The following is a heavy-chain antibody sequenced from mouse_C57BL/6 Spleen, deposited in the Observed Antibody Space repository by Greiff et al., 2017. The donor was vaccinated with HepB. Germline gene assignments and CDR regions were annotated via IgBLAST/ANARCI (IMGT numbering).Heavy chain of an antibody. CDR2: ISSGSSTI. V-gene: IGHV5-17*01. Sequence: EVKLMESGGGLVKPGGSLKLSCAASGFTFSDYGMHWVRQAPEKGLEWVAYISSGSSTIYYADTVKGRFTISRDNAKNTLFLQMTSLRSEDTALYYCARERDYEREAFDYWGQGTTLTVSS. CDR1: GFTFSDYG. CDR3: ARERDYEREAFDY. D-gene: IGHD2-4*01. J-gene: IGHJ2*01.